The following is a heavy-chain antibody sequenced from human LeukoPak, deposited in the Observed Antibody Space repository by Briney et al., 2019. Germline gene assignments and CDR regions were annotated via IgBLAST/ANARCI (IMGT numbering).Heavy chain of an antibody. CDR2: INNVGSST. V-gene: IGHV3-74*01. J-gene: IGHJ6*02. CDR1: GFTFSTYW. CDR3: ARGLYYGMDV. Sequence: GGSLRLSCAASGFTFSTYWMHWVRQVPGKGLVWVSRINNVGSSTTYADSVKGRFTIFRDNAKNTLYLQMNSLRVEDTAVYYCARGLYYGMDVWGQGTTVTVSS.